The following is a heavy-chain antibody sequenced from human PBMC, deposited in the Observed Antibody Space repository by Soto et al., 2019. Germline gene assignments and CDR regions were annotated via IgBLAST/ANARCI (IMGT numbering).Heavy chain of an antibody. J-gene: IGHJ6*02. Sequence: GGSLRLSCVASELTIRMYAMTWVRQAPGKGLEWVSFISSDSSTIYYADSVEGRFTVSRDNARNTLSLQMDSLRDEDAAVYYCARIKLVEWFFINVDVYDIDVWGQGTPVTVSS. CDR2: ISSDSSTI. CDR1: ELTIRMYA. CDR3: ARIKLVEWFFINVDVYDIDV. V-gene: IGHV3-48*02. D-gene: IGHD3-3*01.